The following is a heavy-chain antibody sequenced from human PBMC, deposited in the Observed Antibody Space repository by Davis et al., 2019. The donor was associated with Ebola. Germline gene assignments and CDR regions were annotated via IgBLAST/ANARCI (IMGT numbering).Heavy chain of an antibody. Sequence: SETLSLTCTVSCGSTSSYYWSWLRQPPGKGLEWLGYIYYSGSTNYNPSLKSRVTISVDTSKNQFSLKLSSVTAADTAVYYRARGGRNYVHYWGQGTLVTVSS. CDR1: CGSTSSYY. CDR3: ARGGRNYVHY. CDR2: IYYSGST. D-gene: IGHD1-7*01. V-gene: IGHV4-59*01. J-gene: IGHJ4*02.